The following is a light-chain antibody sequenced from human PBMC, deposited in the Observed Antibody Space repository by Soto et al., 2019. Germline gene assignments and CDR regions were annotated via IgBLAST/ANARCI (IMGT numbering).Light chain of an antibody. CDR2: GAS. V-gene: IGKV3-20*01. CDR1: QSVSSN. CDR3: QQYGSSPPIT. J-gene: IGKJ5*01. Sequence: EIVMTQSPATLSVSPGERATLSCRASQSVSSNLAWYQQKPGQAPRLLIYGASGRATGIPGRFSGSGSGTHFILTINRLEPEDFAVYFCQQYGSSPPITFGQGTRLEIK.